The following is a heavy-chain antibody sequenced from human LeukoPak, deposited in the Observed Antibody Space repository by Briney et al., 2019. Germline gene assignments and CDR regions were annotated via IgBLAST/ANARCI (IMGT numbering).Heavy chain of an antibody. CDR1: GYTFTSYG. Sequence: AASVKVSCKASGYTFTSYGISWVRQAPGQGLEWMGWISAYNGNTNYAQKLQGRVTMTTDTSTSTAYMELRSLRSEDTAVYYCVIAARARGYYYYYMDVWGKGTTVTVSS. CDR2: ISAYNGNT. J-gene: IGHJ6*03. CDR3: VIAARARGYYYYYMDV. V-gene: IGHV1-18*01. D-gene: IGHD6-6*01.